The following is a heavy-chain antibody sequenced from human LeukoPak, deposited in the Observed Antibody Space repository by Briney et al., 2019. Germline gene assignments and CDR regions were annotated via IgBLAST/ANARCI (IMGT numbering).Heavy chain of an antibody. CDR1: GFTFSSYG. CDR3: AKDRGAYYDSSGYIDY. V-gene: IGHV3-30*02. Sequence: GESLKISCAASGFTFSSYGMHWVRQAPGKGLEWVAFIRYDGRNKYYTDSVKGRFTISRDNPKNTLFLQMNSLRAEDTAVYYCAKDRGAYYDSSGYIDYWGQGTLVTVSS. CDR2: IRYDGRNK. J-gene: IGHJ4*02. D-gene: IGHD3-22*01.